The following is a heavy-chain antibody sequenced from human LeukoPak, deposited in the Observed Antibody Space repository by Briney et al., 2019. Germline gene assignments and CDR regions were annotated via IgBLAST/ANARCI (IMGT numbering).Heavy chain of an antibody. D-gene: IGHD2/OR15-2a*01. CDR2: INLKSGAT. CDR3: TSDAPNSPFHY. V-gene: IGHV1-2*02. CDR1: GNIVTEWS. J-gene: IGHJ4*02. Sequence: ASVKVSCKASGNIVTEWSIHWVRQAPGQGLESMGWINLKSGATYYIQKFQDRVTMTRDTFTSTAYMDLSKLTSDDTAFYYCTSDAPNSPFHYWGQGTLVTVSS.